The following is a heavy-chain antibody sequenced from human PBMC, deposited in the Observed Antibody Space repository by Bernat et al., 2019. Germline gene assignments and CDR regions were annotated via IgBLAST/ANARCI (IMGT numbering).Heavy chain of an antibody. D-gene: IGHD2-21*02. CDR3: SGYGGNSV. J-gene: IGHJ4*02. V-gene: IGHV3-66*01. CDR1: GFTVGDHH. CDR2: IYNGGAT. Sequence: EVQVVTSGGGLVQPGESLRLSCAASGFTVGDHHMNWVRQAPGKGLEWVAAIYNGGATYYADSVQGRFTISRDSSKNTVYLQMSGLRAEDTAVYYCSGYGGNSVWDQGTRVTVSS.